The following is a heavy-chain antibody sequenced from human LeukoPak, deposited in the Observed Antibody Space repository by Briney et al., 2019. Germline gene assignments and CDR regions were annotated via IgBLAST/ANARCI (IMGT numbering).Heavy chain of an antibody. CDR1: GFTFSSDA. CDR2: ISGSGGST. Sequence: PGGSLRLSCAASGFTFSSDAMSWVRQAPGKGLEWVSAISGSGGSTYYADSVKGRFTISRDNSKNTLYLQMNSLRAEDTAVYYCAKDTQFWSGYYGDYWGQGTLVTVSS. CDR3: AKDTQFWSGYYGDY. D-gene: IGHD3-3*01. V-gene: IGHV3-23*01. J-gene: IGHJ4*02.